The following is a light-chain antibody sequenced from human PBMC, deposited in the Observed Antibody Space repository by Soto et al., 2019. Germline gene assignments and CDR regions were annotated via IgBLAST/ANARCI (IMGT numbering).Light chain of an antibody. Sequence: DIVMTQSPDSLAVSLGERATMNCKCSRSVLYKSNNKNHLDWYQQKPGQPPQLIIYWASTRESGVPERFSGSGSGTDFTLTISSLEAEDVAFYWCQQYFDVPFTFGGGTKVDIK. CDR1: RSVLYKSNNKNH. CDR2: WAS. V-gene: IGKV4-1*01. CDR3: QQYFDVPFT. J-gene: IGKJ4*01.